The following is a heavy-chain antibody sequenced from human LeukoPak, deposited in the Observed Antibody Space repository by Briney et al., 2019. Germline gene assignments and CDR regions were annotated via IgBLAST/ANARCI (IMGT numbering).Heavy chain of an antibody. J-gene: IGHJ4*02. V-gene: IGHV4-61*01. D-gene: IGHD3-10*01. CDR3: ARSRMVRGVIIPPPIDY. CDR1: GVSVSSGSYY. CDR2: IYYSGST. Sequence: SETLSLTCTVSGVSVSSGSYYWSWIRQPPGKGLEWIGYIYYSGSTNYNPSLKSRVTISVDTSKNQFSLKLSSVTAADTAVYYCARSRMVRGVIIPPPIDYWGQGTLVTVSS.